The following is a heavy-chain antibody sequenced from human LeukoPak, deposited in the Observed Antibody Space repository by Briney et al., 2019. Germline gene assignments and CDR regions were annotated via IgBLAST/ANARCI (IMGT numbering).Heavy chain of an antibody. CDR2: IKQDGSEK. D-gene: IGHD3-3*01. CDR3: ARADHPNYDFWSGYIYYYYGMDV. CDR1: GFTFSSYW. V-gene: IGHV3-7*01. J-gene: IGHJ6*02. Sequence: GGSLRLSCAASGFTFSSYWMSWVSQAPGKGLEWVANIKQDGSEKYYVDSVKGRFTISRDNAKNSLYLQMNSLRAEDTAVYYCARADHPNYDFWSGYIYYYYGMDVWGQGTTVTVSS.